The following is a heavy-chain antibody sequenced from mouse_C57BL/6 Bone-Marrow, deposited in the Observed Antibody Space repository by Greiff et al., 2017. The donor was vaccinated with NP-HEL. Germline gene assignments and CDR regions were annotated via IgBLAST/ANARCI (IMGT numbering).Heavy chain of an antibody. CDR1: GFTFSDFY. CDR3: ARDASNWDGYFDV. CDR2: SRNKANDYTT. Sequence: EVKLVESGGGLVQSGRSLRLSCATSGFTFSDFYMEWVRQAPGKGLEWIAASRNKANDYTTEYSASVKGRFIVSRDTSQSILYLQMNALRAEDTAIYYCARDASNWDGYFDVWGTGTTVTVSS. D-gene: IGHD4-1*01. V-gene: IGHV7-1*01. J-gene: IGHJ1*03.